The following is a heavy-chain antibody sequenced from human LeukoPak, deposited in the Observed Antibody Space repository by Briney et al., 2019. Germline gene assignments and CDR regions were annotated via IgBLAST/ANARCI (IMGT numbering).Heavy chain of an antibody. J-gene: IGHJ6*02. CDR3: ARESPQEDIVVVPAAIEDYYGMDV. D-gene: IGHD2-2*01. CDR2: IIPIFGTA. CDR1: GYAFTSYH. V-gene: IGHV1-69*13. Sequence: SVKVSCKASGYAFTSYHIHWMRQAPGQGLEWMGGIIPIFGTANYAQKFQGRVTITADESTSTAYMELSSLRSEDTAVYYCARESPQEDIVVVPAAIEDYYGMDVWGQGTTVTVSS.